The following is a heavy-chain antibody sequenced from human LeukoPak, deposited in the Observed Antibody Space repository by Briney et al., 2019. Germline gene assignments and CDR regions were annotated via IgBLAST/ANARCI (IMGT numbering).Heavy chain of an antibody. V-gene: IGHV4-38-2*01. CDR2: IFHSGNT. CDR1: GYSISSGFY. J-gene: IGHJ4*02. CDR3: ARTDYFDY. Sequence: SETLSLTCAVSGYSISSGFYWGWIRQPPGKGLEWIGSIFHSGNTFYNPALKSRVIISVDTSKNPHSLKLRSVTAADTAVYYCARTDYFDYWGQGTLVTVSS.